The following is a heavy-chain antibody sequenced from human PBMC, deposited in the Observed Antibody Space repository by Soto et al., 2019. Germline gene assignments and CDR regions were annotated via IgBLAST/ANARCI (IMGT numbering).Heavy chain of an antibody. J-gene: IGHJ5*02. V-gene: IGHV6-1*01. CDR1: GDSVSSNGAA. Sequence: SQTLSLTCAISGDSVSSNGAAWNWIRQSPSRGLEWLGRTYYRSRWYSDYAPSVKSRITVNPDTSQNQFSLQLNSVTPEDTAVYYCASSRAAAENNWFDPWGQGTLVTAPQ. CDR3: ASSRAAAENNWFDP. CDR2: TYYRSRWYS. D-gene: IGHD6-13*01.